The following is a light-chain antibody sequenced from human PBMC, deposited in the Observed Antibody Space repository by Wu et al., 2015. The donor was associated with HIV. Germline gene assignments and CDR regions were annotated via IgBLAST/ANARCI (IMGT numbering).Light chain of an antibody. J-gene: IGKJ5*01. CDR2: GAS. CDR1: QSVRNNY. CDR3: QQYDSSIT. Sequence: ENMLTQSPGTLSSSPGERVTLSCKASQSVRNNYFAWFQQRPGQAPRLLIYGASNRATGTPDRFSGSGSGTDFTLTITRLGPQDFAVYYCQQYDSSITFGQGTRLDNK. V-gene: IGKV3-20*01.